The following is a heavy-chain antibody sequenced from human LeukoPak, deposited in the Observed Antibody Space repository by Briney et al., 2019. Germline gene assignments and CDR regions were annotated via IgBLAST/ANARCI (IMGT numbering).Heavy chain of an antibody. J-gene: IGHJ4*02. D-gene: IGHD4-11*01. CDR1: GFTFSNYG. CDR3: AKGDYSNYGYYFDY. V-gene: IGHV3-30*02. Sequence: PGGSLRLSCAASGFTFSNYGMHWIRQAPGKGLEWVAFIRYDGSNKYYADSVKGRFTISRDNSKNTLYLQMNSLRAEDTAVYYCAKGDYSNYGYYFDYWGQGTLVTVSS. CDR2: IRYDGSNK.